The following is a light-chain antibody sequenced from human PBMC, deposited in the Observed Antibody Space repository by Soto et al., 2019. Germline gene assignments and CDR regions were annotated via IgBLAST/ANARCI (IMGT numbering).Light chain of an antibody. Sequence: AIQMTQSPSSIAASTGDRVTLTCRASQGVGTSLAWYQQKPGKAPNLLIYAESTLQSGVPSRFRGSGSGTDFTLTISSPQSEDFATYYCQQYYSYPITFGQGTRLEIK. CDR1: QGVGTS. CDR2: AES. J-gene: IGKJ5*01. V-gene: IGKV1-8*01. CDR3: QQYYSYPIT.